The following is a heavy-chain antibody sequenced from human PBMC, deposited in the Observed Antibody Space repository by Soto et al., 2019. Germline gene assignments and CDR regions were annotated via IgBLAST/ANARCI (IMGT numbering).Heavy chain of an antibody. CDR3: AKXSGYSYGWGRYYYGMDV. CDR1: GFTFSSYG. V-gene: IGHV3-30*18. D-gene: IGHD5-18*01. Sequence: GGSLRLSCAASGFTFSSYGMHWVRQAPGKGLEWVAVISYDGSNKYYADSVKGRFTISRDNSKNTLYLQMNSLRAEDTAVYYCAKXSGYSYGWGRYYYGMDVWGQGTTVTVSS. J-gene: IGHJ6*02. CDR2: ISYDGSNK.